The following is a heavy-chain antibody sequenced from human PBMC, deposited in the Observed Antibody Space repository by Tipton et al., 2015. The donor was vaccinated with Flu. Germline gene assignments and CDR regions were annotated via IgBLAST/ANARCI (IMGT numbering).Heavy chain of an antibody. CDR2: IYPADSDT. CDR1: GHNFITDW. CDR3: AGQDCSSSTCYINY. Sequence: QSGAEVKKPGESLNISCKASGHNFITDWVAWVRQMPGKGLEWMGNIYPADSDTTYSPAFEGQVTILADESSTTAYLQWSSLKASDTAMYYCAGQDCSSSTCYINYWGQGTLVTVSS. J-gene: IGHJ4*02. D-gene: IGHD2-2*02. V-gene: IGHV5-51*01.